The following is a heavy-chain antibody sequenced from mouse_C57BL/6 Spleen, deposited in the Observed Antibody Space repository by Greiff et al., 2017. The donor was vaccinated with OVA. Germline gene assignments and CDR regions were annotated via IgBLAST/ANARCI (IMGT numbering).Heavy chain of an antibody. V-gene: IGHV1-15*01. J-gene: IGHJ2*01. CDR1: GYTFTDYE. CDR3: TRSGTTVVALYYFDY. Sequence: VKLMESGAELVRPGASVTLSCKASGYTFTDYEMHWVKQTPVHGLEWIGAIDPETGGTAYNQKFKGKAILTADKSSSTAYMELRSLTSEDSAVYYCTRSGTTVVALYYFDYWGQGTTLTVSS. D-gene: IGHD1-1*01. CDR2: IDPETGGT.